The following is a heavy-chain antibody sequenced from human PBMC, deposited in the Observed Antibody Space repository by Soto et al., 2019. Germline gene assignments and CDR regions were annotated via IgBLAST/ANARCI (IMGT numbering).Heavy chain of an antibody. J-gene: IGHJ4*02. Sequence: VQLVQSGAEVKQPGSSVKVSCKASGGTFSSYTVTWVRQAPGQGLEWMGGFVPIAGTTDYSQNFQGRLTSTADESATTGYMELSSLTSDDTARYYCAIGSTYSGEFEFWGQGTLVTVSS. CDR1: GGTFSSYT. CDR2: FVPIAGTT. D-gene: IGHD1-26*01. V-gene: IGHV1-69*01. CDR3: AIGSTYSGEFEF.